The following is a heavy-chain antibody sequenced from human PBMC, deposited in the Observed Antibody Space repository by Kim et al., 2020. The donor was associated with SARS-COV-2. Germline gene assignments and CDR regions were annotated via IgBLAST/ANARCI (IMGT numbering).Heavy chain of an antibody. CDR3: ARDRPEGYGSSSWLESWFDP. D-gene: IGHD6-13*01. CDR1: GYTFISYG. CDR2: ISGYNGNT. V-gene: IGHV1-18*01. J-gene: IGHJ5*02. Sequence: ASVKVSCKASGYTFISYGISWVRQAPGQGLEWMGWISGYNGNTDYAQKLQGRVTMTTDTSTSTAYMELRGLRFDDTAVYYCARDRPEGYGSSSWLESWFDPWGQGTLVTVSS.